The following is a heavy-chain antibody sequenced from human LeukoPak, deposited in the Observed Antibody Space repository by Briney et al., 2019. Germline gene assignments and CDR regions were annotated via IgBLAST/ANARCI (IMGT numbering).Heavy chain of an antibody. CDR3: TRGEGYYGSGNFLVW. V-gene: IGHV4-59*11. Sequence: PSQTLSPTRLVAGRSTTMLYCECNRQPPGEGLEWVGYIHYRGNTNYNPSLKSGVTISVDTSKNQFSLKLSSLTAADTAVYYCTRGEGYYGSGNFLVWWGQGTLVTVSP. CDR2: IHYRGNT. CDR1: GRSTTMLY. D-gene: IGHD3-10*01. J-gene: IGHJ4*02.